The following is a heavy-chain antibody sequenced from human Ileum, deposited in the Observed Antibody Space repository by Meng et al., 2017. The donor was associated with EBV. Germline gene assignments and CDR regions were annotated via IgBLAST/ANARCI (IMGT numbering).Heavy chain of an antibody. D-gene: IGHD2-15*01. CDR1: GASISSGGYH. CDR3: ASYSEGGGGLGY. V-gene: IGHV4-30-4*01. Sequence: QLQRQESAPRLVQPSQTRSLPCVVSGASISSGGYHWSWIRQPPGKGLEWIGYIFSSGSPYYNPSLKNRITMSVDTSKNQFSLNLKSVTAADTAVYYCASYSEGGGGLGYWGQGTLVTVSS. J-gene: IGHJ4*02. CDR2: IFSSGSP.